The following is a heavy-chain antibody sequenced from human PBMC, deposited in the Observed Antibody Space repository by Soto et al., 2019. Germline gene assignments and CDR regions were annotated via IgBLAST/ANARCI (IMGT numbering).Heavy chain of an antibody. V-gene: IGHV3-30-3*01. CDR2: ISYDGSNK. CDR1: GFTFSSYA. Sequence: QVQLVESGGGVVQLGRSLRLSCAASGFTFSSYAMHWVRQAPGKGLEWVAVISYDGSNKYYADSVKGRFTISRDNSKNTLYLQMNSLRAEDTAVYYCAPGGAAAGTFDYWGQGTLVTVSS. J-gene: IGHJ4*02. D-gene: IGHD6-13*01. CDR3: APGGAAAGTFDY.